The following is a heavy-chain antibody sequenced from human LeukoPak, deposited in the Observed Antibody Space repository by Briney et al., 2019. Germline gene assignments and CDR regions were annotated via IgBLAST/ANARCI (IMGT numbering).Heavy chain of an antibody. CDR2: ISGSSSYI. V-gene: IGHV3-21*01. Sequence: GGSLRLSCAASGFTFSSYSMNWVRQAPGKGLEWVSSISGSSSYIYYADSVKGRFTISRDNAKNSLYLQMNSLRAEDTAVYYCAREHCSSTSCYSYWYFDPWGRGTLVTVSS. CDR1: GFTFSSYS. J-gene: IGHJ2*01. D-gene: IGHD2-2*01. CDR3: AREHCSSTSCYSYWYFDP.